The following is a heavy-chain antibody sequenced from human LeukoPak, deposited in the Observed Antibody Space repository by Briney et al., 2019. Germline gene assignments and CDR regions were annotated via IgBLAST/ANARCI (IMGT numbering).Heavy chain of an antibody. J-gene: IGHJ6*02. CDR2: INPNSGDT. CDR3: AREDSSGYISYYYYGMDV. Sequence: GASVKVSCKASGYTFTGYYIHWVRQAPGQGLEWMGLINPNSGDTNYAEKFQGTVTISRDTSISTAYMEVSRLTPDDTAVYYCAREDSSGYISYYYYGMDVWGQGTTVTVSS. D-gene: IGHD3-22*01. CDR1: GYTFTGYY. V-gene: IGHV1-2*02.